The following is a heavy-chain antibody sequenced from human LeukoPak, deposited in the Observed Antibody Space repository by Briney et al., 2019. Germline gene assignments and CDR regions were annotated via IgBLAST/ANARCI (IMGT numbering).Heavy chain of an antibody. J-gene: IGHJ4*02. V-gene: IGHV3-21*04. CDR3: AKARRGGYDCFDS. CDR1: GFTFSRYS. D-gene: IGHD5-12*01. Sequence: PGGSLRLSCAASGFTFSRYSMNWVRQAPGKGLEWVSSISGSSSSYIYYADSLQGRFTVSRDNSKNTIFLQMNSLRVEDTAVYYCAKARRGGYDCFDSWGQGTLVTVSS. CDR2: ISGSSSSYI.